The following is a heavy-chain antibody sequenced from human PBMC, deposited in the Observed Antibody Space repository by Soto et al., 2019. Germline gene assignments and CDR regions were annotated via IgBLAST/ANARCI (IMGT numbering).Heavy chain of an antibody. V-gene: IGHV1-3*01. D-gene: IGHD3-16*01. CDR1: GYTFSNYI. CDR2: INAGNGYT. Sequence: ASVKVSCKASGYTFSNYILHWVRQAPGQRLEWMGWINAGNGYTKYSRKFQGRVTITRDTSANTASMELKSLRSEDTAVYYCARVRSPDYGMDVWGQGNTVTVSS. CDR3: ARVRSPDYGMDV. J-gene: IGHJ6*02.